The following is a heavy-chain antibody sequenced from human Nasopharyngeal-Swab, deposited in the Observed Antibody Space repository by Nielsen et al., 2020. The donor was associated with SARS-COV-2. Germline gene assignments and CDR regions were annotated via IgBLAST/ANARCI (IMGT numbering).Heavy chain of an antibody. D-gene: IGHD3-22*01. J-gene: IGHJ6*02. CDR3: ARDRVPYDSSGYSHGYYGMDA. V-gene: IGHV3-21*01. CDR2: ISSSSSYI. CDR1: GFTFSSYS. Sequence: GGSLRLSCAASGFTFSSYSMNWVRQAPGKGLEWVSSISSSSSYIYYADSVKGRFTISRDNAKNSLYLQMNSLRAEDTAVYYCARDRVPYDSSGYSHGYYGMDAWGQGTTVTVSS.